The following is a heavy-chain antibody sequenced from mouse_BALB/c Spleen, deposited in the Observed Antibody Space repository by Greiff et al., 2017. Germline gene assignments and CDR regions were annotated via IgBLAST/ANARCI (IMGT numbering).Heavy chain of an antibody. CDR2: ISNLAYSI. V-gene: IGHV5-15*02. Sequence: EVKVVESGGGLVQPGGSRKLSCAASGFTFSDYGMAWVRQAPGKGPEWVAFISNLAYSIYYADTVTGRFTISRENAKNTLYLEMSSLRSEDTAMYYCARDGKDYDGKGYAMDYWGQGTSVTVSS. J-gene: IGHJ4*01. CDR1: GFTFSDYG. D-gene: IGHD2-4*01. CDR3: ARDGKDYDGKGYAMDY.